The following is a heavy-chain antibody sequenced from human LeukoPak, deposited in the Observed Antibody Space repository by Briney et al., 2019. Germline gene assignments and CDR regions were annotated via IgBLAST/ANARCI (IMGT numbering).Heavy chain of an antibody. V-gene: IGHV1-2*02. CDR2: INPNSGDT. Sequence: ASVKASCNASGYTFTAYYLHWVRHAPGQGLEWMGWINPNSGDTHYAQTFQGRVSMTRDTSINTAYMELTSLRSDDTAVYYRAKSDTGWGQGTLVTVSS. CDR3: AKSDTG. D-gene: IGHD1-14*01. J-gene: IGHJ4*02. CDR1: GYTFTAYY.